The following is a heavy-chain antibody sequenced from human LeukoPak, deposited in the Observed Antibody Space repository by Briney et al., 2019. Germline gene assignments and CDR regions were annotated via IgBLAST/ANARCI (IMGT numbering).Heavy chain of an antibody. D-gene: IGHD3-9*01. CDR2: ISSSGSTI. Sequence: PGGSLRLSCAASGFTFSDYYMSWIRQAPGKGLEWVSYISSSGSTIYYADSVNGRFTISRDNAKNSLYLQMNSLRAEDTAVYYCAREGDFDWLSIFDYWGQGTLVTVSS. J-gene: IGHJ4*02. V-gene: IGHV3-11*04. CDR3: AREGDFDWLSIFDY. CDR1: GFTFSDYY.